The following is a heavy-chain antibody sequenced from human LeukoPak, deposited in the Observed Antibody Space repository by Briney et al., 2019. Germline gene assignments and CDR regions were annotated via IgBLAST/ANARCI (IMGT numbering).Heavy chain of an antibody. V-gene: IGHV1-18*01. Sequence: CKGXXYTXXXYGISWVRPAPGQGLEWMGXISAYNGNTNYSQKLQGRVTITKDTSTSTAYMELRSLRSDDTAVYYCASTPYYYDSSGYSVGDYWGQGTLVTVSS. CDR1: XYTXXXYG. D-gene: IGHD3-22*01. J-gene: IGHJ4*02. CDR3: ASTPYYYDSSGYSVGDY. CDR2: ISAYNGNT.